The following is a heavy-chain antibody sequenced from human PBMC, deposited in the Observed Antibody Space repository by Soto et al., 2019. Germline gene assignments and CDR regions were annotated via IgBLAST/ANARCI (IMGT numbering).Heavy chain of an antibody. CDR1: GFGFSNYE. Sequence: GGSLRLSCAASGFGFSNYEMNWVRQAPGKGLEWVSYITSSGGATMYADSVKGRFTISRDNAKDSLYLQMNSLRVEDTAVYYCARGDCKTSCYIGFWGQGALVTVSS. CDR2: ITSSGGAT. CDR3: ARGDCKTSCYIGF. V-gene: IGHV3-48*03. J-gene: IGHJ4*02. D-gene: IGHD2-2*02.